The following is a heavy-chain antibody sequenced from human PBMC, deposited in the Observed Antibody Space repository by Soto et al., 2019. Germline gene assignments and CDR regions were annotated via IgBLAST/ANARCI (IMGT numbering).Heavy chain of an antibody. Sequence: AESMKSSCKGSGYRFTSYWIVWVLQMTGKGLEWMGIIYPGDSDTRYSPSFQGQVTISADKSISTAYLQWSSLKASDTAMYYCASYGTCSGGSCDLDYWGQGTLVTGSS. V-gene: IGHV5-51*01. J-gene: IGHJ4*02. CDR1: GYRFTSYW. CDR3: ASYGTCSGGSCDLDY. CDR2: IYPGDSDT. D-gene: IGHD2-15*01.